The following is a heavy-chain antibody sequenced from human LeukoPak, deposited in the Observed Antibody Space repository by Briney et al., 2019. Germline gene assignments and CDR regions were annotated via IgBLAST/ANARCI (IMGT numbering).Heavy chain of an antibody. V-gene: IGHV1-8*01. CDR3: ARGRDSGYDLGFDY. D-gene: IGHD5-12*01. CDR2: MNPNSGNT. Sequence: ASVKVSCKASGYTFTSYDINWVPQATGQGLEWMGWMNPNSGNTGYAQKFQGRVTMTRNTSISTAYMELSSLRSEDTAVYYCARGRDSGYDLGFDYWGQGTLVTVSS. CDR1: GYTFTSYD. J-gene: IGHJ4*02.